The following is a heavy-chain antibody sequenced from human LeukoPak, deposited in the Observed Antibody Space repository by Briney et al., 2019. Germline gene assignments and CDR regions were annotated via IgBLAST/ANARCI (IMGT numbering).Heavy chain of an antibody. CDR2: ISAYNGNT. Sequence: ASVKVSCKASGYTFTSYGISWVRQAPGQGLKWMGWISAYNGNTNYAQKLQGRVTMTTDTSTSTAYMELRSLRSDDTAVYYCARVTATSSRDIVVVPAAYWGQGTLVTVSS. D-gene: IGHD2-2*01. CDR1: GYTFTSYG. J-gene: IGHJ4*02. CDR3: ARVTATSSRDIVVVPAAY. V-gene: IGHV1-18*01.